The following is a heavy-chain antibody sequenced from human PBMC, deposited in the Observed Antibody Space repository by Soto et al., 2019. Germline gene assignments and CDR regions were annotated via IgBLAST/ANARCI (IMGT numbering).Heavy chain of an antibody. Sequence: SETLSLTCAVYGGSFANYYWNWIRQPPGKGLEWIGEINYSGSTDYNPSLESRVTISVDTSKNQFSLNLSSVTAADTAIYYCARSSYYDFWSGYYTGRYFDYWGQGTLVTVS. D-gene: IGHD3-3*01. V-gene: IGHV4-34*01. CDR3: ARSSYYDFWSGYYTGRYFDY. J-gene: IGHJ4*02. CDR2: INYSGST. CDR1: GGSFANYY.